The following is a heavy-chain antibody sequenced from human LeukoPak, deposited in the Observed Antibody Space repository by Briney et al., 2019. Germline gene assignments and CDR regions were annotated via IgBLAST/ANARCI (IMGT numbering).Heavy chain of an antibody. D-gene: IGHD5-24*01. CDR2: ISYTGST. J-gene: IGHJ4*02. Sequence: PSQTLSLTCAVAGFSISTNAYHWGWIRHPPGKGLEWIGTISYTGSTYYNPSLKSRVTLSVDTSKNQFSLWLSSVTAADTSVYYCGRTHNDGYNDVWGLGTLVTVSS. V-gene: IGHV4-39*01. CDR1: GFSISTNAYH. CDR3: GRTHNDGYNDV.